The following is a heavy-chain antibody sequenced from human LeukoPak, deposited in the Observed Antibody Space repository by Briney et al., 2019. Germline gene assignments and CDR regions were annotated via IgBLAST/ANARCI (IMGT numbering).Heavy chain of an antibody. CDR2: IWYDGSNK. Sequence: GGSLRLSCAASGFTFSSYGMHWVRQAPGKGLEWVAVIWYDGSNKYYADSVKGRLTISRDNSKNTLYLQMNSLRAEDTAVYYCASRSSIAVAGNNWGQGTLVTVSS. CDR3: ASRSSIAVAGNN. CDR1: GFTFSSYG. V-gene: IGHV3-33*01. D-gene: IGHD6-19*01. J-gene: IGHJ4*02.